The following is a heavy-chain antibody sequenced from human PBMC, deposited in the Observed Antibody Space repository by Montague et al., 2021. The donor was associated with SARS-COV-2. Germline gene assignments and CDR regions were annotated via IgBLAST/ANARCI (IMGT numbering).Heavy chain of an antibody. D-gene: IGHD4-17*01. Sequence: SETLSLTCIVSGSSVRSYFWSWIRQPPGKGLEWIGYIYDSGSTNXNPSLKSRVTISVDTSKNQFSLKLSAVTAADTAVYYCAREKTVTTFGGPYYNASWGQGTLVTVSA. CDR1: GSSVRSYF. J-gene: IGHJ4*02. V-gene: IGHV4-59*02. CDR3: AREKTVTTFGGPYYNAS. CDR2: IYDSGST.